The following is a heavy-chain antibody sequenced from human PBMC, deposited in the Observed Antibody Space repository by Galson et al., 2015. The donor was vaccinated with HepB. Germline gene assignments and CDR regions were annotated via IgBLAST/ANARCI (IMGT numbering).Heavy chain of an antibody. Sequence: SLRLSCAASGFMFSKYGMSWFRQAPGKGLEWVSSLGGSGDNINYADSVEGRLTISRDNSKNTLYLQMNSLRAEDTAVYYCAKDEDYYDSGKYYDAFNIWGQGTMVTVSS. CDR1: GFMFSKYG. CDR3: AKDEDYYDSGKYYDAFNI. V-gene: IGHV3-23*01. J-gene: IGHJ3*02. D-gene: IGHD3-10*01. CDR2: LGGSGDNI.